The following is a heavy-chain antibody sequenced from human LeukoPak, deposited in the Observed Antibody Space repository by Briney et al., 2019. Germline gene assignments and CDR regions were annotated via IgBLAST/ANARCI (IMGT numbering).Heavy chain of an antibody. CDR3: AREEDTNFDY. Sequence: SCKASGYTFTGYYMHWVRQAPGKGLEWVAVISYDGSNKYYADSVKGRFTISRDNSKNTLYLQMNSLRAEDTAVYYCAREEDTNFDYWGQGTLVTVSS. CDR1: GYTFTGYY. V-gene: IGHV3-30*04. D-gene: IGHD5-18*01. J-gene: IGHJ4*02. CDR2: ISYDGSNK.